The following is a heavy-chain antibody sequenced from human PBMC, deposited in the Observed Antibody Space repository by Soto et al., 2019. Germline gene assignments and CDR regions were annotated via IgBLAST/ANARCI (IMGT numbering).Heavy chain of an antibody. CDR3: ARQHCSTISCYPDPRPRWFDP. D-gene: IGHD2-15*01. V-gene: IGHV5-10-1*01. CDR2: IDPRNSDT. CDR1: EYSFTSYW. J-gene: IGHJ5*02. Sequence: GESLMVSCKSSEYSFTSYWISWVRQMPGKGLEWMGRIDPRNSDTNYSPSFQGHVTISADKSIRTAYLQWSSLKASDTAIYYCARQHCSTISCYPDPRPRWFDPWGQGTLVTVSS.